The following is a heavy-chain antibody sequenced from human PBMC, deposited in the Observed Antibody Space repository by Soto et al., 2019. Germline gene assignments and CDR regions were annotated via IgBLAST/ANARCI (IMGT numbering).Heavy chain of an antibody. CDR2: VIASGAST. CDR1: GFSLSEFA. CDR3: VKGRRSKEGVYWFDL. Sequence: EVQLLESGGDLVQPGESLRLSCTASGFSLSEFAMSWVRQAPGKGLEWVASVIASGASTYYPDSEKGRFTISRDNTEYTLILQINSLRVEATATAYCVKGRRSKEGVYWFDLWGLGTLVTVSA. D-gene: IGHD2-8*01. V-gene: IGHV3-23*01. J-gene: IGHJ5*02.